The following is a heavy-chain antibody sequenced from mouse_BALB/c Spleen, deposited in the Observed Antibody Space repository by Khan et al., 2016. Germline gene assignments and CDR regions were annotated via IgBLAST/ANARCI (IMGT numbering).Heavy chain of an antibody. Sequence: VQLKESGAELVKPGASVKLSCTASGFNIKDTYMHWVKQRPEQGLEWIGRIDPANGNTKYDPKFQGKATITADTSSNTAYLQLSSLTSEDTAVYYDARAPYDYDVGLAYWGQGTLVTVSA. V-gene: IGHV14-3*02. CDR2: IDPANGNT. CDR1: GFNIKDTY. CDR3: ARAPYDYDVGLAY. D-gene: IGHD2-4*01. J-gene: IGHJ3*01.